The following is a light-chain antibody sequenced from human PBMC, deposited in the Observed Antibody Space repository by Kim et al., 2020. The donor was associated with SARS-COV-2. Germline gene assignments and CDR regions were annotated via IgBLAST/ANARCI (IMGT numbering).Light chain of an antibody. CDR1: NIGSKN. J-gene: IGLJ1*01. CDR3: QVWDSTSDHV. CDR2: FDS. V-gene: IGLV3-21*04. Sequence: APGKTASITGGGNNIGSKNVHWYQQKPGQAPVLVIYFDSDRPSGIPERFSGSNSGNTATLTISGVEAGDEADYYCQVWDSTSDHVFGTGTKVTVL.